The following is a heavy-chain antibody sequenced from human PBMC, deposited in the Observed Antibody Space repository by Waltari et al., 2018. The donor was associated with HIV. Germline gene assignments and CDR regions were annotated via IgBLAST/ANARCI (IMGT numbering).Heavy chain of an antibody. D-gene: IGHD3-22*01. V-gene: IGHV3-21*01. Sequence: QLVESGGGLVKPGGSLRLSCGGLGFTFRSHNITRVRQAPGKGLEWVSSISSSSIYISYADSVKGRFTISRDNAKNSLYLQMNSLRAEDTAVYYCARQDSSGGNYYYGMDVWGQGTTVTVSS. CDR2: ISSSSIYI. J-gene: IGHJ6*02. CDR3: ARQDSSGGNYYYGMDV. CDR1: GFTFRSHN.